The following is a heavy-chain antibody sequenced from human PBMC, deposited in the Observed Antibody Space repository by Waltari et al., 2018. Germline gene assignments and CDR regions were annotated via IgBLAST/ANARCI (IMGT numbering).Heavy chain of an antibody. D-gene: IGHD3-22*01. CDR3: ARDPRPYYYDSSGYYFY. CDR1: GYTFTSYG. CDR2: ISAYNGNT. V-gene: IGHV1-18*04. J-gene: IGHJ4*02. Sequence: QVQLVQSGAEVKKPGASVKVSCKASGYTFTSYGISRVRQAPGQGLEWMGWISAYNGNTNYAQKLQGRVTMTTDTSTSTAYMELRSLRSDDTAVYYCARDPRPYYYDSSGYYFYWGQGTLVTVSS.